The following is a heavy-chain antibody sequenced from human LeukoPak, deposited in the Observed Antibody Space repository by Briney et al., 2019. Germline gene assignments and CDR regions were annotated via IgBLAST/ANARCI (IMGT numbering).Heavy chain of an antibody. J-gene: IGHJ4*02. V-gene: IGHV1-2*02. CDR3: ARAVDELGYRSSTSCRRLYYFDY. D-gene: IGHD2-2*01. CDR1: GYTFTGYY. CDR2: INPNSGGT. Sequence: ASVKVSCKASGYTFTGYYMHWVRQAPGQGLEWMGLINPNSGGTNYAQKFQGRVTMTRDTSISTAYMEVSRLRSDDTAVYYCARAVDELGYRSSTSCRRLYYFDYWGQGTLVTVSS.